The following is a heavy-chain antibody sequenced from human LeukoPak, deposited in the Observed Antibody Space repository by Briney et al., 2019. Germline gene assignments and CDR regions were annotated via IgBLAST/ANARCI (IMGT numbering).Heavy chain of an antibody. CDR3: AKVGPWSYYDILTGPGVGAFDI. CDR2: FSGSGGST. Sequence: PGGSLRLSCAASGFIFSNYAMSWVRQAPGKGLQWVSAFSGSGGSTYYADSVKGRFTISRDNSKNTLYLQMNSLRAEDTAVYYCAKVGPWSYYDILTGPGVGAFDIWGQGTMVTVSS. V-gene: IGHV3-23*01. D-gene: IGHD3-9*01. CDR1: GFIFSNYA. J-gene: IGHJ3*02.